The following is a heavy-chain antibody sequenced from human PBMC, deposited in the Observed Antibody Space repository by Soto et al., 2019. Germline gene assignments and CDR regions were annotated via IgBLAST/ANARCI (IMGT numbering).Heavy chain of an antibody. CDR3: ARVTYGDSYYYYMDV. V-gene: IGHV3-23*01. CDR2: ISGSGGST. D-gene: IGHD4-17*01. J-gene: IGHJ6*03. CDR1: GFTFSSYA. Sequence: GGSLRLSCAASGFTFSSYAMSWVRQAPGKGLEWVSAISGSGGSTYYADSVKGRFTISRDNSKNTLYLQMNSLRAEDTAVYYCARVTYGDSYYYYMDVWGKGTTVTVSS.